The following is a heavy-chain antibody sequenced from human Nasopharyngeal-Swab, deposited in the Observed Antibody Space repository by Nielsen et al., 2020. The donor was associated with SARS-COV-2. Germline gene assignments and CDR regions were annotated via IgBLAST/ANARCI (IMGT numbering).Heavy chain of an antibody. CDR2: IKQDGSEK. J-gene: IGHJ4*02. V-gene: IGHV3-7*01. Sequence: GGSLRLSCAASGFTFSSYWMSWVRQAPGKGLEWVANIKQDGSEKYYVDSVKGRFTISRDNAKNSLYLQMNSLGAEDTAVYYCARSDYSGYDLYFDYWGQGTLVTVSS. CDR1: GFTFSSYW. D-gene: IGHD5-12*01. CDR3: ARSDYSGYDLYFDY.